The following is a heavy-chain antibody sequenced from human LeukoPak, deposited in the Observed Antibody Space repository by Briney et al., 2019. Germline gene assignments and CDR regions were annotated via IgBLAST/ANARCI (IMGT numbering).Heavy chain of an antibody. CDR3: ARDSTTVGAFDN. CDR2: ISSSGSYI. V-gene: IGHV3-21*01. J-gene: IGHJ3*02. D-gene: IGHD4-17*01. Sequence: PGGSLRLSCAASGFTFSSYSMNWVRQAPGKGLEWVSSISSSGSYIYYADTVRGRFTISTDNAKNSLYLQMNSLRAEDTAVYYCARDSTTVGAFDNWGQGTMVTVSS. CDR1: GFTFSSYS.